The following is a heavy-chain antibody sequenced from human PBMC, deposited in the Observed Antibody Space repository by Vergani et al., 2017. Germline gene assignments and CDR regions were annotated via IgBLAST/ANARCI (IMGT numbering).Heavy chain of an antibody. V-gene: IGHV3-7*01. J-gene: IGHJ4*02. CDR1: GFPFSSYW. CDR2: IKQDGSEK. Sequence: EVQLVESGGGLVQPGGSLRFSCAASGFPFSSYWMSWVRQAPGKGLEWVANIKQDGSEKYYVDSVKGRFTISRDNAKNSLYLQMNSLRAEDTAVYYCARDDSPLVDYWGQGTLVTVSS. CDR3: ARDDSPLVDY. D-gene: IGHD5-18*01.